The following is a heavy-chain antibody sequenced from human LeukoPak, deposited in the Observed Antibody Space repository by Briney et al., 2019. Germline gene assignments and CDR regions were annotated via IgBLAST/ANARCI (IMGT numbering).Heavy chain of an antibody. D-gene: IGHD1-26*01. CDR1: GGSISSGGYY. Sequence: NSSQTLSLTCTVSGGSISSGGYYWSWIRQPPGKGLEWIGYIYHSGSTYYNPSLKSRVTISVDTSKNQFSLKLSSVTAADTAVYYCARAFPGDGGSPDYWGQGTLVTVSS. V-gene: IGHV4-30-2*01. J-gene: IGHJ4*02. CDR3: ARAFPGDGGSPDY. CDR2: IYHSGST.